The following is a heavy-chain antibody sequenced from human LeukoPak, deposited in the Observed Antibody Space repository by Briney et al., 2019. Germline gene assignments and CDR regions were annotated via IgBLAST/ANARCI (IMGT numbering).Heavy chain of an antibody. CDR3: ARDRDYDILTGAYYFDY. CDR2: ISSSSSYI. J-gene: IGHJ4*02. Sequence: GGSLRLSCAASGFTFSSYSMNWVRQAPGKGLEWVSSISSSSSYIYYADSVKGRFTISRDNAKNSLYLQMNSLRAEDTAVYYCARDRDYDILTGAYYFDYWGQGTLVTVSP. CDR1: GFTFSSYS. V-gene: IGHV3-21*01. D-gene: IGHD3-9*01.